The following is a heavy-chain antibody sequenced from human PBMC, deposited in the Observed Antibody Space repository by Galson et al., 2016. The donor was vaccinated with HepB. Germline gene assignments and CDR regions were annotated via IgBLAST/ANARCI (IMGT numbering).Heavy chain of an antibody. CDR3: SREMTGNYFD. CDR1: GFTFNAHW. Sequence: SLRLSCAASGFTFNAHWMHWVRQAPGKGLEWVANIRGDGIVSYYAESVRGRFTISRDNAKNSLYLQMNGLRVDETAVYYCSREMTGNYFDWGQGTLVTVSS. D-gene: IGHD3-10*01. V-gene: IGHV3-7*01. J-gene: IGHJ4*02. CDR2: IRGDGIVS.